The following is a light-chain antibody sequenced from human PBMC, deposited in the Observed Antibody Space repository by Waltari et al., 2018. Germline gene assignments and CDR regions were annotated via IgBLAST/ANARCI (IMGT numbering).Light chain of an antibody. CDR3: CSYAGSAVSV. Sequence: QSALTQTATVSGSPGQSITISCSGTSSDIGNYNLLSWYQQHPGKAPTLIIYDVNKRPSGVSNRFSGSKSGNTAFLTVSGLQTADEADYYCCSYAGSAVSVFGGGTKLTV. CDR1: SSDIGNYNL. J-gene: IGLJ3*02. V-gene: IGLV2-23*02. CDR2: DVN.